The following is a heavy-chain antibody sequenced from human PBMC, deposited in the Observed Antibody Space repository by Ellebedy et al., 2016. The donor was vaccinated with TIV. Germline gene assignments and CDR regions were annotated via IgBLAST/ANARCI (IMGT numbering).Heavy chain of an antibody. CDR2: IIPIFGTA. CDR1: GYTFTGPY. D-gene: IGHD2-21*02. V-gene: IGHV1-69*13. J-gene: IGHJ4*02. Sequence: AASVKVSCKASGYTFTGPYMHWVRHPPGQGLEWMGWIIPIFGTANYAQKFQGRVTITADESTSTAYMELSSLRSEDTAVYYCARASGMGGGDFPTYWGQGTLVTVSS. CDR3: ARASGMGGGDFPTY.